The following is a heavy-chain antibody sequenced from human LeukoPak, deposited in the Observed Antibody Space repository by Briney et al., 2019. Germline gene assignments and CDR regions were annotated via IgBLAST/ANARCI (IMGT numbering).Heavy chain of an antibody. CDR2: IKRDGSEK. V-gene: IGHV3-7*01. J-gene: IGHJ2*01. Sequence: GGSLRLSCVASGFSFGTYWMTWVRQAPGKGLEWVANIKRDGSEKYYVDSVKGRFTSSRDNAKNSLYLQMNRLRAEDTAVYYCARGYWNFGLWGRGTQVTVSS. CDR3: ARGYWNFGL. CDR1: GFSFGTYW.